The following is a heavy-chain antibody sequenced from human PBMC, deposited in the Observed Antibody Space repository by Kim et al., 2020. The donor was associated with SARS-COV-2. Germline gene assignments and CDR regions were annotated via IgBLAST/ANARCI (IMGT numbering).Heavy chain of an antibody. CDR3: ARRALTCSGDSCSSHSWLHS. CDR1: GYTFTRHW. V-gene: IGHV5-51*01. J-gene: IGHJ5*01. Sequence: GESLKISCRTSGYTFTRHWVAWVRQMPGKGLEWMGIIYPGDSDVRYSPSFQGQVIMSADKSTTTAYLQWGSLQASDTAMYYCARRALTCSGDSCSSHSWLHSWGQGTRVTVS. D-gene: IGHD2-8*02. CDR2: IYPGDSDV.